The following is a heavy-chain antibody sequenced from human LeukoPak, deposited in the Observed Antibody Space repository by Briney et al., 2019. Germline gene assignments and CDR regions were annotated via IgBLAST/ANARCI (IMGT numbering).Heavy chain of an antibody. CDR2: INHNGNT. Sequence: KPGGSLRLSCAASGFTFSGYYWSWIRQPPGKGLEWIGEINHNGNTNYNPSLKSRVTISVDTSKNQFSLKLSSVTAADTAVYYCARQHSSGWSSGWFDPWGQGTLVTVSS. D-gene: IGHD6-19*01. CDR1: GFTFSGYY. J-gene: IGHJ5*02. CDR3: ARQHSSGWSSGWFDP. V-gene: IGHV4-34*01.